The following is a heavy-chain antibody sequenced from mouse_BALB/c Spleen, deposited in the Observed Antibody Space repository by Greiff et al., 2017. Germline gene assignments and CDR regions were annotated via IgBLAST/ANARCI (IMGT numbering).Heavy chain of an antibody. D-gene: IGHD2-10*02. Sequence: EVKLQESGPGLVKPSQSLSLTCTVTGYSITSYYAWNWIRQFPGNKLEWMGYISYSGSTSYNPSLKSRISITRDTSKNQFFLQLNSVTTEDTATYYCARWGYGNHCDYWGQGTTLTVSS. CDR2: ISYSGST. CDR3: ARWGYGNHCDY. V-gene: IGHV3-2*02. J-gene: IGHJ2*01. CDR1: GYSITSYYA.